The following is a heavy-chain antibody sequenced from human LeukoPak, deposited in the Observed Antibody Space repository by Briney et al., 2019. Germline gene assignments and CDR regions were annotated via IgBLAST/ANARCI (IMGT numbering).Heavy chain of an antibody. CDR3: ARESYDSSGYPVDY. J-gene: IGHJ4*02. CDR2: ISYDGSNK. V-gene: IGHV3-30-3*01. D-gene: IGHD3-22*01. Sequence: PGGSLRLSCAASGFTFSSYAMHWVRQAPGKGLEWVAVISYDGSNKYYADSVKGRFTISRDNSKNTLYLQMNSLRAGDTAVYYCARESYDSSGYPVDYWGQGTLVTVSS. CDR1: GFTFSSYA.